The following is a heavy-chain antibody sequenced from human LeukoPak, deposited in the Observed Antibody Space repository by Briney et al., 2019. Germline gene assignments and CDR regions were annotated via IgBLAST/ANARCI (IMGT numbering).Heavy chain of an antibody. CDR2: INPSGGST. CDR1: GYTFTSYY. CDR3: ARVSLRIAVAGAFDY. Sequence: ASVKVSCKASGYTFTSYYMHWVRRAPGQGLEWMGIINPSGGSTSYAQKFQGRVTMTRDMSTSTVYMELSSLRSEDTAVYYCARVSLRIAVAGAFDYWGQGTLVTVSS. J-gene: IGHJ4*02. D-gene: IGHD6-19*01. V-gene: IGHV1-46*01.